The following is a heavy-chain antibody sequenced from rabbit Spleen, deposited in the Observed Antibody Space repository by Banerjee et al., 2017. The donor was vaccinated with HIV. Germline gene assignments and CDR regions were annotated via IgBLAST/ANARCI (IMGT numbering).Heavy chain of an antibody. CDR3: AGDLGVIVYRFSL. J-gene: IGHJ4*01. CDR2: IYAGSTGTT. Sequence: QSLEESGGDLVKPGASLTLTCTASGFFFSSGYDMCWVRQAPGKGLEWIACIYAGSTGTTYYANWAKGRFTISKTSSTTVTLQMASLTAADTATYFCAGDLGVIVYRFSLWGPGTLVTVS. CDR1: GFFFSSGYD. V-gene: IGHV1S40*01. D-gene: IGHD6-1*01.